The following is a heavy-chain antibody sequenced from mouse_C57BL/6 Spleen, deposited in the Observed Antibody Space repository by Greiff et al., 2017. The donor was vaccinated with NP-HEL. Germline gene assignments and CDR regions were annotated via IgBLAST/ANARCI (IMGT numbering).Heavy chain of an antibody. CDR2: IYPGDGDT. CDR3: ARDHYGSSYPAY. V-gene: IGHV1-82*01. Sequence: QVQLQQSGPELVKPGASVKISCKASGYAFSSSWMNWVKQRPGKGLEWIGRIYPGDGDTNYNGKFKGKATLTADKSSSTAYMQLSSLTSEDSAVYFCARDHYGSSYPAYWGQGTLVTVSA. J-gene: IGHJ3*01. CDR1: GYAFSSSW. D-gene: IGHD1-1*01.